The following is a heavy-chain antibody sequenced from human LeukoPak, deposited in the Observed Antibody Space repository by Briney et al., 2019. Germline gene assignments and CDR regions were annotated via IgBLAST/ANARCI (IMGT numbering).Heavy chain of an antibody. CDR2: ISWNSGSI. Sequence: GGSLRLSCAASGFTFDDYAMHWVRQAPGKGLEWVSGISWNSGSIGYADSVKGRFTISRDNAKNSLYLQMNSLRAEDTALYYCAKDSWEDCSGGSCYSGFDYWGQGTLVTVSS. CDR3: AKDSWEDCSGGSCYSGFDY. CDR1: GFTFDDYA. V-gene: IGHV3-9*01. J-gene: IGHJ4*02. D-gene: IGHD2-15*01.